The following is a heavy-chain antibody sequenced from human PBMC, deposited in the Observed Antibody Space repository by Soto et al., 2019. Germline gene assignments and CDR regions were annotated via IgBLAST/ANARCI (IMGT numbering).Heavy chain of an antibody. CDR2: ISGSGGST. V-gene: IGHV3-23*01. CDR1: GFTFSEYA. J-gene: IGHJ6*02. Sequence: GGSLRLSCATSGFTFSEYAVSWVRQAPGKGLEWVSSISGSGGSTWYADSVKGRFTISSDKSRTTVYLQMNSLRAEDTAVYYCAKDALTVAGPQRGSLDVWGQGTTVTVSS. D-gene: IGHD6-19*01. CDR3: AKDALTVAGPQRGSLDV.